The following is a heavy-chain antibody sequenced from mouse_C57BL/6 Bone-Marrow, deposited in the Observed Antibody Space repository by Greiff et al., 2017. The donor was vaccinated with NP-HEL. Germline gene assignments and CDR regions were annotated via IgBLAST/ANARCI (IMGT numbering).Heavy chain of an antibody. CDR2: IDPSDSYT. CDR3: ARLNPGYFDY. CDR1: GYTFTSYW. Sequence: QVQLQQPGAELVKPGASVKLSCKASGYTFTSYWMQWVKQRPGQGLEWIGEIDPSDSYTNYNQKFKGKATLTVDTSSSTAYMQLSSLTSEDSAVYYCARLNPGYFDYWGQGTTLTVSS. J-gene: IGHJ2*01. V-gene: IGHV1-50*01.